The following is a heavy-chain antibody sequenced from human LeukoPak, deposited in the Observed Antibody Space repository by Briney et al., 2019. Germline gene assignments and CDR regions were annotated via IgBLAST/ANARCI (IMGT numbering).Heavy chain of an antibody. CDR2: IIPILGIA. Sequence: GASVKVSCKASGGTFSSYAISWVRQAPGQGLEWMGRIIPILGIANYAQKFQGRVTITADKSTSTAYMELSSLRSEDTAVYYCARDDTGVAATTRGPFDYWGQGTLVTVSS. CDR1: GGTFSSYA. V-gene: IGHV1-69*04. D-gene: IGHD2-15*01. J-gene: IGHJ4*02. CDR3: ARDDTGVAATTRGPFDY.